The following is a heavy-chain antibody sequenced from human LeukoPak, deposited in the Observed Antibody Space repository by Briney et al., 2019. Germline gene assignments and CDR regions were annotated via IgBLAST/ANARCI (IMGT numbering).Heavy chain of an antibody. CDR2: TSSSGNTI. Sequence: GGSLRLSCAASGFTFSSYEMNWVRQVPGKGLEWVSYTSSSGNTIYYADSVKGRFTISRDNAKNSLYLQMNSLRAEDTAVYYCARDRSMATDYWGQGILVTVSS. CDR1: GFTFSSYE. D-gene: IGHD5-24*01. V-gene: IGHV3-48*03. CDR3: ARDRSMATDY. J-gene: IGHJ4*02.